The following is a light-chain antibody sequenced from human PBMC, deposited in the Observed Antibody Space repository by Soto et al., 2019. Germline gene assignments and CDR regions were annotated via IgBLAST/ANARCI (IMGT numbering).Light chain of an antibody. CDR2: GNS. Sequence: QSVLTQPPSVSGAPGQRVTISCIGSSSNIGAGYDVHWYHQLPGTAPKLLIYGNSNRPSGVPDRFSGSKSGTSASLAITGLQAEDEANYYCQSYGSSLSGVVFGGGTKVTVL. CDR3: QSYGSSLSGVV. J-gene: IGLJ2*01. CDR1: SSNIGAGYD. V-gene: IGLV1-40*01.